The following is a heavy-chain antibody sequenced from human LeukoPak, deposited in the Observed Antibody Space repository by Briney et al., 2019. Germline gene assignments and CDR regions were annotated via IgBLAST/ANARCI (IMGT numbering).Heavy chain of an antibody. CDR3: ARSMVGGAAHYYYYMDV. V-gene: IGHV1-2*02. CDR1: GYTFTGYY. CDR2: INPNSGGT. J-gene: IGHJ6*03. D-gene: IGHD3-10*01. Sequence: DSVKVSCKASGYTFTGYYMHWVRQAPGQGLEWMGWINPNSGGTNYAQKFQGRVTMTRDTSISTAYMELSRLRSDDTAVYYCARSMVGGAAHYYYYMDVWGKGTTLTVSS.